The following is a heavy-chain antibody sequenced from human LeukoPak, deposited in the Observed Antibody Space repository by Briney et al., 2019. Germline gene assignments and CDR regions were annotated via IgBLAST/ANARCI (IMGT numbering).Heavy chain of an antibody. J-gene: IGHJ4*02. CDR3: AKGVGGYCSSTACRAYDN. D-gene: IGHD2-2*01. CDR1: GFIFSSYA. CDR2: IRGSGDGI. V-gene: IGHV3-23*01. Sequence: QAGGSLRLSCAASGFIFSSYAMNWGRQARGKGVEGVSDIRGSGDGILCADPVKGRFTVSRDNSKNTLYLQMNNLRAEDWSVFHCAKGVGGYCSSTACRAYDNWGQGTLVTVSS.